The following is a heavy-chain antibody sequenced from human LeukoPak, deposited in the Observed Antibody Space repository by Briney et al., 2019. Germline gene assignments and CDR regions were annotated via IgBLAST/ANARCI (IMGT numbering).Heavy chain of an antibody. D-gene: IGHD6-19*01. J-gene: IGHJ3*02. CDR1: GFTFSSYS. V-gene: IGHV3-21*01. Sequence: GGSLRLSCAASGFTFSSYSMNWVRQAPGKGLEWVSSISSSSSYIYYADSVKGRFTISRDNAKNSLYLQMNSLRAEDTAVYYCARDQGSGWLHRHFAFDIWGQGTMVTVS. CDR2: ISSSSSYI. CDR3: ARDQGSGWLHRHFAFDI.